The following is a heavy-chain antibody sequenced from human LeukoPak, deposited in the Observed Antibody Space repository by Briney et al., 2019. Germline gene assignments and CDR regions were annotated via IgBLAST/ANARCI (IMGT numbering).Heavy chain of an antibody. Sequence: SETLSLTCTVSGVSISSSSYYWGWVRQPPGKGLEWIGSIYYSGSTYYNPSLKSRVTISVDTSKDQFSLKLSSVTAADTAVYYCARVSSFDYWGQGTLVTVSS. CDR3: ARVSSFDY. D-gene: IGHD5/OR15-5a*01. CDR2: IYYSGST. J-gene: IGHJ4*02. V-gene: IGHV4-39*07. CDR1: GVSISSSSYY.